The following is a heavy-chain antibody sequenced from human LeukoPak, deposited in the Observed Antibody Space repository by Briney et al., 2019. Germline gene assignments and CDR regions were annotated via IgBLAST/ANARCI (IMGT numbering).Heavy chain of an antibody. Sequence: GGSLRLSCAASGFTFSSYSMSWVRQAPGKGLEWLSYISSSSSTINYTDSVKGRFTISRDNAKNSLYLQINSLRVEDTAVYYCARDSSGYDFWSGYYTWPKGEAFDIWGQGTMVTVSS. CDR2: ISSSSSTI. CDR3: ARDSSGYDFWSGYYTWPKGEAFDI. D-gene: IGHD3-3*01. J-gene: IGHJ3*02. V-gene: IGHV3-48*01. CDR1: GFTFSSYS.